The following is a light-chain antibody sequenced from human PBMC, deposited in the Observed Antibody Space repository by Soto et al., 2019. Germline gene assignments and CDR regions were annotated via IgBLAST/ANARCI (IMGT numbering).Light chain of an antibody. CDR1: QSISSY. Sequence: DIQMTQSPSSLSASVGDRVTITCRASQSISSYLNWYQQKPGKAPKVLIYLSSSLQSGVPSRFSGSGFGTDFTLTISSLQPEDFATYYSQQSYSTPRTFGQGTKVDIK. J-gene: IGKJ1*01. CDR2: LSS. CDR3: QQSYSTPRT. V-gene: IGKV1-39*01.